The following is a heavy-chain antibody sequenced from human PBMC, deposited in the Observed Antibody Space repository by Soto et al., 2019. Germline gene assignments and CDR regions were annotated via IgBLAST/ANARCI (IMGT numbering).Heavy chain of an antibody. Sequence: QITLKESGPTLVKPTQTLTLTCTFSGFSLNTSAVGVGWIRQPPGKALEWLALVYGDDGKLYSPSLKSRLTITKDTSKTQVVLTMTNMAPVDTATYFCSHVLGYCSSVTCYHSVDYMDVWGKGTTVTVSS. J-gene: IGHJ6*03. CDR1: GFSLNTSAVG. V-gene: IGHV2-5*02. CDR3: SHVLGYCSSVTCYHSVDYMDV. D-gene: IGHD2-15*01. CDR2: VYGDDGK.